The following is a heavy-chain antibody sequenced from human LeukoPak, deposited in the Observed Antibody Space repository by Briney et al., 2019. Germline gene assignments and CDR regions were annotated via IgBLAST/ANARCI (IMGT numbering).Heavy chain of an antibody. CDR1: GFTFSSYW. J-gene: IGHJ3*02. CDR3: TSYCSSGSCSLTYAFHI. Sequence: GSLRLSCAASGFTFSSYWMHWVRQAPGRGLEWVSFISSSGSYIYYADSVRGRFTISRDNAKNSLHLQMNSLRADDTAVYYCTSYCSSGSCSLTYAFHIWGQGTMVIVSS. D-gene: IGHD2-15*01. CDR2: ISSSGSYI. V-gene: IGHV3-21*01.